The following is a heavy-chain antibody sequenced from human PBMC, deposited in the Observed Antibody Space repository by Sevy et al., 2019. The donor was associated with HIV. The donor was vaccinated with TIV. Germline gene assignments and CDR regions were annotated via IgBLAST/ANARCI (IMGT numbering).Heavy chain of an antibody. J-gene: IGHJ4*02. CDR1: GFTFSNYA. Sequence: GGSLRLSCAASGFTFSNYAMSWVRQAPGKGLEWVSGISGSGSPTYYADSVKGRFTISRDSSKNMLYLQMNSLRAEDTAVYYCAKEGGYGDQYYFDYWGQGTLVTVSS. D-gene: IGHD4-17*01. CDR3: AKEGGYGDQYYFDY. V-gene: IGHV3-23*01. CDR2: ISGSGSPT.